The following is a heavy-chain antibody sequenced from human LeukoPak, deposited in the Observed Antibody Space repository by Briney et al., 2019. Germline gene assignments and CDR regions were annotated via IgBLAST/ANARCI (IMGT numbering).Heavy chain of an antibody. CDR2: IIPIVGTA. CDR1: GGTFSSYA. CDR3: ALQDYDFWSGSDY. Sequence: ASVKVSCKASGGTFSSYAISWVRQAPGQGLEWMGGIIPIVGTANYAQKFQGRVTITADESTSTAYMELRSLRSDDTAVYYCALQDYDFWSGSDYWGQGTLVTVSS. D-gene: IGHD3-3*01. J-gene: IGHJ4*02. V-gene: IGHV1-69*13.